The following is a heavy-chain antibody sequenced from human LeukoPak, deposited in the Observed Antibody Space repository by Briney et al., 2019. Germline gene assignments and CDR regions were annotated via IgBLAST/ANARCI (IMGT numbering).Heavy chain of an antibody. V-gene: IGHV3-66*01. CDR3: ARALAARTALAAFDI. CDR2: IYSGGSA. D-gene: IGHD6-6*01. J-gene: IGHJ3*02. Sequence: PGGSLRLSCAASGFTVSSNYMSWVRQAPGKGLEWVSVIYSGGSAYYADSVKGRFTISRDNSKNTLYLQMNSLRAEDTAVYYCARALAARTALAAFDIWGQGTMVTVSS. CDR1: GFTVSSNY.